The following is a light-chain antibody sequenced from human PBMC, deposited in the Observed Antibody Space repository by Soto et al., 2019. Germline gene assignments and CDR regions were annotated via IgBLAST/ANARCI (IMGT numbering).Light chain of an antibody. J-gene: IGKJ5*01. V-gene: IGKV3-11*01. CDR1: QSVSRY. Sequence: EIVLTQSPATLSLSPGARSTLSSRASQSVSRYLAWYQQKPDQANRLLIYDASYRATGIPARFRGSGSGTEFTLTISSLQSEDFEVYYCQQYKNWPITFGQGTRLEIK. CDR3: QQYKNWPIT. CDR2: DAS.